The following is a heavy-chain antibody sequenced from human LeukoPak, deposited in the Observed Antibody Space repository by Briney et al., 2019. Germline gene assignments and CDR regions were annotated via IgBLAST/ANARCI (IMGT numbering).Heavy chain of an antibody. CDR3: ARDLVSLVYGDYVHAFDI. Sequence: PSETLSLTCTVSGGSISSSSYYWGWIRQPPGKGLEWIGSIYYSGSTYYNPSLKSRVTISVDTSKNQFSLKLSSVTAADTAVYYCARDLVSLVYGDYVHAFDIWGQGTMVTVSS. V-gene: IGHV4-39*07. D-gene: IGHD4-17*01. CDR2: IYYSGST. CDR1: GGSISSSSYY. J-gene: IGHJ3*02.